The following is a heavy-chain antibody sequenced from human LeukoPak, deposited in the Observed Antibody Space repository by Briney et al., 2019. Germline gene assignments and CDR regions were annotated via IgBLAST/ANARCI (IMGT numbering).Heavy chain of an antibody. CDR3: ARTTVDNWFDP. J-gene: IGHJ5*02. V-gene: IGHV4-39*01. Sequence: SETLSLTCTVSGGSISSYYWGWIRQPPGKRLEWIGSIFHSGSTYYNPSLKSRVTISVDTSKNQFSLRLSSVTAADTAVYYCARTTVDNWFDPWGQGTLVTVSS. CDR1: GGSISSYY. D-gene: IGHD4-23*01. CDR2: IFHSGST.